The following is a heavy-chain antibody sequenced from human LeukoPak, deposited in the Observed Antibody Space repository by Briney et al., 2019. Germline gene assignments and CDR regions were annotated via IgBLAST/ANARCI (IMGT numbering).Heavy chain of an antibody. J-gene: IGHJ5*02. CDR1: GYRFSSYW. D-gene: IGHD2-15*01. CDR3: ARQEYCSGGSCYTWFDP. V-gene: IGHV5-51*01. CDR2: IYPGDSDI. Sequence: GESLKISCKDSGYRFSSYWIAWVRQMPGKGLEYIGIIYPGDSDIGYSPSFQGLVTISADKSISTAYLQWSSLKASDTAMYYCARQEYCSGGSCYTWFDPWGQGTLVTVSS.